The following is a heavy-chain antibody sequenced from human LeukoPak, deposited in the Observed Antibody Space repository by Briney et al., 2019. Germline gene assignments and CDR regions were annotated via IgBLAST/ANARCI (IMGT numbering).Heavy chain of an antibody. CDR2: INAGNGNT. CDR3: AREAAISYGSGSYYNAVWGEFDY. CDR1: GYTFTSYG. D-gene: IGHD3-10*01. V-gene: IGHV1-3*01. Sequence: GASVKVSCKASGYTFTSYGISWVRQAPGQGLEWMGWINAGNGNTKYSQKFQGRVTITRDTSASTAYMELSSLRSEDTAVYYCAREAAISYGSGSYYNAVWGEFDYWGREPWSPSPQ. J-gene: IGHJ4*02.